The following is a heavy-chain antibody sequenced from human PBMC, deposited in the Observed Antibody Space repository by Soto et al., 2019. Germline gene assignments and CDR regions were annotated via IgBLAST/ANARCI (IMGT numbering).Heavy chain of an antibody. CDR2: ISGSGGKT. CDR1: GFSFSTYP. V-gene: IGHV3-23*01. Sequence: GGSLRLSCAASGFSFSTYPMVWVRQAPGKRLEAVSSISGSGGKTYYKDSVKGRFTISRDNSKNTVDLQMNSLRPEDTAVYYCAKILSTVTTYYYGMDVWGQGTTVTVSS. D-gene: IGHD4-17*01. CDR3: AKILSTVTTYYYGMDV. J-gene: IGHJ6*02.